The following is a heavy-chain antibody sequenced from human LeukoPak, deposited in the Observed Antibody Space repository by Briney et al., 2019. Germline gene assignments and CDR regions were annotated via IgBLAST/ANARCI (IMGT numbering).Heavy chain of an antibody. CDR2: ISGSGGST. D-gene: IGHD5-18*01. V-gene: IGHV3-23*01. Sequence: GGSLRLSCAASGFTFSSYGMSWVRQAPGKGLEWVSAISGSGGSTYYADSVKGRFTISRDNSKNTLYLQMNSLRAEDTAVCYCAKGYSYGLYYFDYWGQGTLVTVSS. CDR3: AKGYSYGLYYFDY. CDR1: GFTFSSYG. J-gene: IGHJ4*02.